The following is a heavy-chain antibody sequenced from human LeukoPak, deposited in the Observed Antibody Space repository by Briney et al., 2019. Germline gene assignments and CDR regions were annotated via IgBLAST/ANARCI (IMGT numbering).Heavy chain of an antibody. CDR1: GGTFTSYA. V-gene: IGHV1-69*13. CDR3: ARGYNWNDGAYYFDY. Sequence: SVKVSCKASGGTFTSYAISWVRQAPGQGLEWMGGIIPIFGTANYAQKFQGRVTITADESTSTAYMELSSLRSEDTAVYYCARGYNWNDGAYYFDYWGQGTLVTVSS. J-gene: IGHJ4*02. CDR2: IIPIFGTA. D-gene: IGHD1-20*01.